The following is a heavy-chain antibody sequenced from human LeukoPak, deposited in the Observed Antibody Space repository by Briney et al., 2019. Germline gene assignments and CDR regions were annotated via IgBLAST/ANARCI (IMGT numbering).Heavy chain of an antibody. CDR2: INSDGSST. CDR1: GFTFSSYW. J-gene: IGHJ3*02. V-gene: IGHV3-74*01. Sequence: GGSLRLSCAASGFTFSSYWMHWVRHAPGKGLVWVSRINSDGSSTSYADSVKGRFTISRDNAKNTLYLKMNSLRAEDTAVYYCARDKARYYVWGSYRVPMRAFDIWGQGTMVTVSS. D-gene: IGHD3-16*02. CDR3: ARDKARYYVWGSYRVPMRAFDI.